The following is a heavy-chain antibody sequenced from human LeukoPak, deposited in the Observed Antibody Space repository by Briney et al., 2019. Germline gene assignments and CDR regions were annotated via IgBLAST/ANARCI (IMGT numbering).Heavy chain of an antibody. V-gene: IGHV4-30-4*08. D-gene: IGHD2-15*01. CDR3: ARDQVARDIVLVLAATGTIDY. CDR2: IHYSGST. CDR1: GGSISRGGYY. J-gene: IGHJ4*02. Sequence: SQTLSLTCTVSGGSISRGGYYWSWIRQPPGKGLEWIGYIHYSGSTYYNSSLESRVTISVDTSKNQFSLKLNSVTAADTAVYYCARDQVARDIVLVLAATGTIDYWGQGTLVTVSS.